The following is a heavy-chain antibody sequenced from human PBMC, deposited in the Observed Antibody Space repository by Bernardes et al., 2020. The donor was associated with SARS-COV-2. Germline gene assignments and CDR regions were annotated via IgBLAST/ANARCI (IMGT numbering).Heavy chain of an antibody. D-gene: IGHD3-10*01. CDR3: ARQGRAGSSGFDY. J-gene: IGHJ4*02. Sequence: SETLSLTCTVSGGSISSYYWNWIRQSPGKGLEWIGYIYHSGTTNYNPSLKSRVTLSVDTSKNQFSLNLSSATAADTAVYYCARQGRAGSSGFDYWGQGTLVTVSS. CDR2: IYHSGTT. CDR1: GGSISSYY. V-gene: IGHV4-59*01.